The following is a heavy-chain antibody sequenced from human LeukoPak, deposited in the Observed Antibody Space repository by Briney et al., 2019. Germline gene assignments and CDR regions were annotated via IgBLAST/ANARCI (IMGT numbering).Heavy chain of an antibody. CDR3: AISPY. J-gene: IGHJ4*02. Sequence: GGSLRLSCAASGFTFSSYGMHWVRQAPGKGLEWVAVISYDGSNKYYADSVKGRFTISRDNSKNPLYLQMNSLRAEDTAVYYCAISPYWGQGTMVTVSS. V-gene: IGHV3-30*03. CDR2: ISYDGSNK. CDR1: GFTFSSYG.